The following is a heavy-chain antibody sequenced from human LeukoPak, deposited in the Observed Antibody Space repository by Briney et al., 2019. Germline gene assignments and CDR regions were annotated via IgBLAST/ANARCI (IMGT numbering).Heavy chain of an antibody. V-gene: IGHV1-2*02. D-gene: IGHD1-26*01. CDR2: INPNSGGT. CDR1: GSTFTVTY. CDR3: ARSLVGATCVDY. J-gene: IGHJ4*02. Sequence: ASVKVSCKSSGSTFTVTYMHRVRQAPGQGLEWMGWINPNSGGTNYAQKFQGRVTMTRDTSISTAYMELSRLRSDDTAVYYCARSLVGATCVDYWGQGTPVTVSS.